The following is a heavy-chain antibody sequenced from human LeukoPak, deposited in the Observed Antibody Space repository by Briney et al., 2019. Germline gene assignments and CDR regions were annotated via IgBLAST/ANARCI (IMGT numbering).Heavy chain of an antibody. D-gene: IGHD1-26*01. CDR2: IYYSGST. CDR3: ARGSGSYWLGPSDY. J-gene: IGHJ4*02. CDR1: GGSISSGDYY. Sequence: SETLSLTCTVSGGSISSGDYYWSWIRQPPGKGLEWIGYIYYSGSTYYNPSLKGRVTISVDTSKNQFSLKLSSVTAADTAVYYCARGSGSYWLGPSDYWGQGTLVTVSS. V-gene: IGHV4-30-4*08.